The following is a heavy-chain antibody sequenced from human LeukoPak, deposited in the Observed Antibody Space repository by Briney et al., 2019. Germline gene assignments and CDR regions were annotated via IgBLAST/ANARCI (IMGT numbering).Heavy chain of an antibody. D-gene: IGHD3-9*01. CDR1: GGSSSSHY. V-gene: IGHV4-4*07. CDR3: ARENYDILTGYPHFDY. Sequence: SETLSLTCSVSGGSSSSHYWSWIRQPAGKGLEWIGRIYTSGSTNYNPSLKSRVTMSVDTSKNQFSLKLSSVTAADTAVYYCARENYDILTGYPHFDYWGQGTLVTVSS. J-gene: IGHJ4*02. CDR2: IYTSGST.